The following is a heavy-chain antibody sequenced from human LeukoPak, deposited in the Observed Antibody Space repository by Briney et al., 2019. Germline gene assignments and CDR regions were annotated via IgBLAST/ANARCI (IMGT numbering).Heavy chain of an antibody. CDR1: GLTFSSYD. Sequence: GGSLRLSCAASGLTFSSYDMTWVRQAPGQGLEYLSSINYNGIYIFSADSVKGRFTISRDNAKNSPYLEMNSLRVEDTAFYYCARIGPGRDGSNSFDQWGQGTLVIVSS. D-gene: IGHD5-24*01. CDR2: INYNGIYI. V-gene: IGHV3-21*01. J-gene: IGHJ4*02. CDR3: ARIGPGRDGSNSFDQ.